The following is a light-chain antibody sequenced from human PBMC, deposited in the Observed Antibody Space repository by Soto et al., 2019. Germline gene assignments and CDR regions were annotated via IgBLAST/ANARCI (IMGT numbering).Light chain of an antibody. CDR2: EVT. CDR1: SSDVGGYNY. V-gene: IGLV2-14*01. Sequence: QSALTQPASVSGSLGQSITISCSGASSDVGGYNYVSWYQQHPGTAPKLIMFEVTNRPSGVSYRFSGSKSGNTASLTISGLQAEDEADYYCSSFTTTHTLLFGGGTKVTVL. J-gene: IGLJ2*01. CDR3: SSFTTTHTLL.